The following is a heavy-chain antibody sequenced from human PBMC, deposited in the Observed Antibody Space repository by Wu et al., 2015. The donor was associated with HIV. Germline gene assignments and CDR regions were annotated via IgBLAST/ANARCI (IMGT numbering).Heavy chain of an antibody. J-gene: IGHJ4*02. D-gene: IGHD3-10*01. V-gene: IGHV1-18*01. Sequence: QVQLVQSGAEVKKPGASVKVSCKASGYTFTSYGISWVRQAPGQGLEWMGWISAYNGNTNYAQKLQGKVTMTTDTSTSTAYMELRSLRSDDTAVYYCATAYYYGSVPVAFDYWGQGTLVTVSS. CDR3: ATAYYYGSVPVAFDY. CDR1: GYTFTSYG. CDR2: ISAYNGNT.